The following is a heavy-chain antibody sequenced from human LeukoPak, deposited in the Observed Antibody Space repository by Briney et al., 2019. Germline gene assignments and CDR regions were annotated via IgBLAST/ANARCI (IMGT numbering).Heavy chain of an antibody. CDR1: GASITRSTYY. D-gene: IGHD3-10*02. J-gene: IGHJ5*02. V-gene: IGHV4-39*01. CDR3: ARCGYTYVWGEDWFDP. Sequence: SETLSLTCTVSGASITRSTYYWGWIRQPPGKGLEWIGCIYYSGSTYYNPSLKSRVTLSIDTSKSQFSLKLNSVTAADTAVYYCARCGYTYVWGEDWFDPWGQGTLVTVSS. CDR2: IYYSGST.